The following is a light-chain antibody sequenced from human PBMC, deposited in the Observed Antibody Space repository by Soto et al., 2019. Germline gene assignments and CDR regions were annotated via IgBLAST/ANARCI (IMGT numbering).Light chain of an antibody. CDR1: QSVSSSY. CDR2: GAS. CDR3: QHYNSWPT. J-gene: IGKJ3*01. V-gene: IGKV3-20*01. Sequence: EIVLTQSPGTLSLSPGERATLSCRASQSVSSSYLAWYQQKPGQAPRLLIYGASSRATGIPDRFSGSGSGTDFTLTISRLEPEDFAVYYCQHYNSWPTFGPGTKVDVK.